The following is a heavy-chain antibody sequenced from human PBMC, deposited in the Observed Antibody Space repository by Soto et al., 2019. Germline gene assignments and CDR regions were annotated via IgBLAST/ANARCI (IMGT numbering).Heavy chain of an antibody. V-gene: IGHV3-23*01. Sequence: HPGGSLRLSCAGSGFTFSSYAMSWVRQAPGKGLEWVSAISGSGGSTYYADSVKGRFTISRDNSKNTLYLQMNSLRAEDTAVYYCAKEGRDYDILTGYVGGYNWFDPWGQGTLVTVSS. CDR3: AKEGRDYDILTGYVGGYNWFDP. CDR2: ISGSGGST. D-gene: IGHD3-9*01. J-gene: IGHJ5*02. CDR1: GFTFSSYA.